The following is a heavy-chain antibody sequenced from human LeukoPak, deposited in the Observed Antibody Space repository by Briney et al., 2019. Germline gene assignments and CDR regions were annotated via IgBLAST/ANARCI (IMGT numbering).Heavy chain of an antibody. V-gene: IGHV4-59*01. CDR3: AGERGEEYSSGWYKTNFFYN. D-gene: IGHD6-19*01. CDR2: IYYTGST. Sequence: PSETLSLTCTVSGGSISTYYWSWIRQPPGKGLEWIGNIYYTGSTIYNPSLESRVTMSVDTSENQLFLNLTSVTAADTAVYYCAGERGEEYSSGWYKTNFFYNWGQGIRVTVSS. CDR1: GGSISTYY. J-gene: IGHJ4*02.